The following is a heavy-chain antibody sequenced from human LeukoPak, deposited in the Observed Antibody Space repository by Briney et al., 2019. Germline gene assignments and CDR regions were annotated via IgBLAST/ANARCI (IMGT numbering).Heavy chain of an antibody. J-gene: IGHJ4*02. Sequence: SETLSLTCTVSGGSISSSSYYWGWIRQPPGKGLEWIGSIYYSGSTYYNPSLKSRVTISVDTSKNQFSLKLSSVTAADTAVYYCARRCSGGSCYSRYYFDYWGQGTLVIVSS. V-gene: IGHV4-39*01. CDR2: IYYSGST. CDR1: GGSISSSSYY. CDR3: ARRCSGGSCYSRYYFDY. D-gene: IGHD2-15*01.